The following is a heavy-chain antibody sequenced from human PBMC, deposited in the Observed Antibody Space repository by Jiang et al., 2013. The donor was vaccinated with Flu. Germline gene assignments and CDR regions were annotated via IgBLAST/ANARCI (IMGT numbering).Heavy chain of an antibody. J-gene: IGHJ4*02. CDR1: GFTFSSYV. CDR2: ISSDGSNR. D-gene: IGHD1-26*01. CDR3: ASLFGSYFDPIDY. V-gene: IGHV3-30*01. Sequence: VQLLESGGGVVQPGRSLRLSCAASGFTFSSYVMHWVRQAPGKGLEWVAVISSDGSNRHYADSVRGRFTISRDNSKTMLYLQMNSLRAEDTAVYYCASLFGSYFDPIDYWGQGTLVTVSS.